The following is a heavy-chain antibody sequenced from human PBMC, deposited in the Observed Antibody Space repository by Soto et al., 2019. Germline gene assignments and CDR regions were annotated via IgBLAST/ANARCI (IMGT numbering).Heavy chain of an antibody. V-gene: IGHV4-34*01. CDR3: ARDKITGLFDY. J-gene: IGHJ4*02. CDR2: INHSGST. D-gene: IGHD2-8*02. CDR1: GGSFSGYY. Sequence: QVQLQQWGAGLLKPSETLSLTCAVYGGSFSGYYWTWLRQPPGTGLEWIGEINHSGSTNYNPSLKSRVTISVDTSKYHFSLKLTSVTAADTAVYYCARDKITGLFDYWGKGTLVTVSS.